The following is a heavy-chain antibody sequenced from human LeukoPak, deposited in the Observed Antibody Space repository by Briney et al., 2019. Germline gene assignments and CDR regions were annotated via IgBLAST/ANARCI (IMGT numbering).Heavy chain of an antibody. CDR2: IYTSGSP. Sequence: SETLSLTCTVSGGSISSYYWSWIRQPAGKELEWIGRIYTSGSPNYNPPLKSRVTMSVDTSKNQFSLMLSSVTAADTAVYYCARDSASWFGELYTFYYYMDVWGKGTTVTISS. V-gene: IGHV4-4*07. CDR3: ARDSASWFGELYTFYYYMDV. D-gene: IGHD3-10*01. J-gene: IGHJ6*03. CDR1: GGSISSYY.